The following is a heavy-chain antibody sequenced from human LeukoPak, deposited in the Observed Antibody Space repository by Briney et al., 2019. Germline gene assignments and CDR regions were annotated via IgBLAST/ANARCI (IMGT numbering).Heavy chain of an antibody. CDR3: AKDQAIAAAVYFDY. D-gene: IGHD6-13*01. J-gene: IGHJ4*02. CDR1: GFTFSNYA. CDR2: ISGGGDYA. Sequence: GGSLRLSCAASGFTFSNYAMTWVRQAPGKGLEWVSAISGGGDYAYYADSVKGRFTISRDNSKSTLYLQMNSLGVEDTAVYYCAKDQAIAAAVYFDYWGQGTLVTVSS. V-gene: IGHV3-23*01.